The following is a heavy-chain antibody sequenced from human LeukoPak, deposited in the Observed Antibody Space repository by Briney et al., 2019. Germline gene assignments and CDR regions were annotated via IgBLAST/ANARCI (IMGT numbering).Heavy chain of an antibody. Sequence: SVRVSCKTSGGTFSSSAITWVRQAPGQGLEWMGRIIPVLNITTYAQKFQGSVTITADTSSSTVYMELSSLRSEETAVYYCARDQGLTAPPPYGLDVWGQGTTVIVSS. CDR1: GGTFSSSA. D-gene: IGHD5-18*01. J-gene: IGHJ6*02. CDR2: IIPVLNIT. CDR3: ARDQGLTAPPPYGLDV. V-gene: IGHV1-69*04.